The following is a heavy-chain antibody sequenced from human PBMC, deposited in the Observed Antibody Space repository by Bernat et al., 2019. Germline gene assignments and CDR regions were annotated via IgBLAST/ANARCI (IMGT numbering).Heavy chain of an antibody. D-gene: IGHD3-10*01. V-gene: IGHV3-33*01. CDR2: IWYDGSNK. CDR3: AREREGLWFGTLDY. J-gene: IGHJ4*02. CDR1: GFTFSSYG. Sequence: QVQLVESGGGVVQPGRSLRLSCAASGFTFSSYGMHWVRQAPGKGLEWVAVIWYDGSNKYYADSVKGRFTISRDNSKTTLYLQMNSLGAEDTAVYYGAREREGLWFGTLDYWGQGTLVTVS.